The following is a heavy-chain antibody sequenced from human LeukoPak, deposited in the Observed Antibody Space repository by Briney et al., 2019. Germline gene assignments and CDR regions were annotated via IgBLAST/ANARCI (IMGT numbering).Heavy chain of an antibody. D-gene: IGHD3-22*01. V-gene: IGHV3-49*03. CDR1: GLTFGDYA. CDR3: TRRVRDSSGYYWGHFDY. J-gene: IGHJ4*02. CDR2: IRSKAYGGTT. Sequence: GGSLRLSCTASGLTFGDYAMSWFRQAPGKGLEWVGFIRSKAYGGTTEYAASVKGRFTISRDDSKSIAYLQMNSLKTEDTAVYYCTRRVRDSSGYYWGHFDYWGQGTLVTVSS.